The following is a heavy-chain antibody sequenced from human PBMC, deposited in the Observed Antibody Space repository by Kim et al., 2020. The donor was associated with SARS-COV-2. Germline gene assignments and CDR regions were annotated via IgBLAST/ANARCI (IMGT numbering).Heavy chain of an antibody. CDR3: ARERYRSSWYGLSLLMDV. CDR2: INHSGST. J-gene: IGHJ6*02. Sequence: SETLSLTCAVYGGSFSGYYWSWIRQPPGKGLEWIGEINHSGSTNYNPSLKSRVTISVDTSKNQFSLKLSSVTAADTAVYYCARERYRSSWYGLSLLMDVWGQGTTVTVSS. V-gene: IGHV4-34*01. CDR1: GGSFSGYY. D-gene: IGHD6-13*01.